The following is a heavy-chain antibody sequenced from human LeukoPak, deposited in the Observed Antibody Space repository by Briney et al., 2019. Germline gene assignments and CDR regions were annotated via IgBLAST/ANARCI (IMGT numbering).Heavy chain of an antibody. CDR2: ISGSGGST. Sequence: GGTLRLSCAASGFTFSTYAMSWVRQAQGKGLEWVSGISGSGGSTFYANSVKGRFTISRDNSKNTLYLQMNSLRAEDTAVYYCAKGATTVTTDFDYWGQGTLVTVSS. CDR1: GFTFSTYA. V-gene: IGHV3-23*01. J-gene: IGHJ4*02. CDR3: AKGATTVTTDFDY. D-gene: IGHD4-17*01.